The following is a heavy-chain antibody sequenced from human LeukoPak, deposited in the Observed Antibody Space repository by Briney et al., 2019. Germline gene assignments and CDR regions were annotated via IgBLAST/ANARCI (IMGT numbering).Heavy chain of an antibody. CDR1: GFTFSTYG. CDR3: AKDEGHCSGGSCYRQDY. CDR2: ISNDGSNK. V-gene: IGHV3-30*18. D-gene: IGHD2-15*01. J-gene: IGHJ4*02. Sequence: GGSLRLSCAASGFTFSTYGMHWVRQAPGKGPEWVAVISNDGSNKYYAESVKGRLTISRDNSKNTLYLQMNSLRAEDTAVYYCAKDEGHCSGGSCYRQDYWGQGTLVTVSS.